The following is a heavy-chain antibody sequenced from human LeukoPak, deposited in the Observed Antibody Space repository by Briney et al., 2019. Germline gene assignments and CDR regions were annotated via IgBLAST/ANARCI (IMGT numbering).Heavy chain of an antibody. V-gene: IGHV4-59*11. Sequence: SETLSLTCTVSGGSISSHYWSWIRQPPGKGLEWIGYIYYSGSTNYNPSLKSRVTISVDTSKNQFSLKLSSVTAADTAVYYCARNGYRWDYFYYYMDVWGKGITVTVSS. CDR1: GGSISSHY. CDR3: ARNGYRWDYFYYYMDV. J-gene: IGHJ6*03. D-gene: IGHD5-18*01. CDR2: IYYSGST.